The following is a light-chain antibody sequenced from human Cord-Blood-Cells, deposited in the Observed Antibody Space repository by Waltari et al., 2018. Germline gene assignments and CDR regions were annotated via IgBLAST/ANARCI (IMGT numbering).Light chain of an antibody. CDR1: QSISSW. J-gene: IGKJ1*01. CDR2: KAS. Sequence: DIQMTQSPSTLSASVGDRVTITCRASQSISSWLAWYQQKPGKAPKLLIYKASNLESGVPSRFSGSGSGTEFTLTISSLQPDDFATYYCQQYNSPPWTFGQGTKVEIK. CDR3: QQYNSPPWT. V-gene: IGKV1-5*03.